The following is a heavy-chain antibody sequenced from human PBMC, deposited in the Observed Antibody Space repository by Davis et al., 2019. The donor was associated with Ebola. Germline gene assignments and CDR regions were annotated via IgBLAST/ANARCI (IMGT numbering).Heavy chain of an antibody. Sequence: GGSLRLSCKGSGYSFTSYWISWVRQMPAKGLEWMGIIYPGDSDTRYSPSFEGQVTISVDRSISTAYLQWSSLRASDTAMYYCAKQESLYGSSDYWGQGTLVTVSS. CDR2: IYPGDSDT. V-gene: IGHV5-51*01. CDR1: GYSFTSYW. J-gene: IGHJ4*02. D-gene: IGHD3-22*01. CDR3: AKQESLYGSSDY.